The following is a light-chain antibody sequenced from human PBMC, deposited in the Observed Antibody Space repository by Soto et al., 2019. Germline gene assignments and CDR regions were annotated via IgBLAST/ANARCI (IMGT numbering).Light chain of an antibody. V-gene: IGLV1-51*02. CDR2: QTT. Sequence: QPVLTQPPSVSAAPGQRVTMSCSGSSSNVGNNYVSWYQQLPGTAPKLLIFQTTERPSGIPDRFSGSKSGTAATLGITELQTGDEADYYCGTWDSSLSLWVFGGGTKVTVL. J-gene: IGLJ3*02. CDR1: SSNVGNNY. CDR3: GTWDSSLSLWV.